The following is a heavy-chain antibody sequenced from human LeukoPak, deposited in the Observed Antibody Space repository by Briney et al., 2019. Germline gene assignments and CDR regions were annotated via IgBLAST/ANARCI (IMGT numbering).Heavy chain of an antibody. CDR1: GFTFNNYA. V-gene: IGHV3-15*05. J-gene: IGHJ4*02. CDR3: TTVVSGGWYRGY. CDR2: IKTKNDDGAT. Sequence: PGGSLRLSCAASGFTFNNYAMSWVRQAPGKGLEWVGRIKTKNDDGATDYAAPVTGRFTISRDDKKNTLYLQMNSLQTEDTAVYYCTTVVSGGWYRGYWGQGTLVFVSS. D-gene: IGHD6-19*01.